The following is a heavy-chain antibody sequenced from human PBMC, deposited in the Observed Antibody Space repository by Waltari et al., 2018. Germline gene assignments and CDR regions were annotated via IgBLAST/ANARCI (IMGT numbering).Heavy chain of an antibody. CDR2: VDWDGTTT. CDR1: GFTFTHYN. V-gene: IGHV3-20*04. CDR3: ARDGPYYYYGLDV. J-gene: IGHJ6*02. Sequence: EELLVESGGSFVRRGGSLRLSCSASGFTFTHYNINWVRQAPWQGLEWVAHVDWDGTTTTHADSVKGRFTISRDNSKNSVYLQMTNLRHEDTASYYCARDGPYYYYGLDVWGQGTTVTVSS.